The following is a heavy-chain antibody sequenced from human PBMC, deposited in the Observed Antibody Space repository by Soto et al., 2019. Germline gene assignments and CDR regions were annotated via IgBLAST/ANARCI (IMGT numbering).Heavy chain of an antibody. D-gene: IGHD1-26*01. CDR3: ARDEWQLSTYYYYGMDV. CDR1: GGTFSSYA. V-gene: IGHV1-69*13. J-gene: IGHJ6*02. CDR2: IIPIFGTA. Sequence: ASVKVSCKASGGTFSSYAISWVRQAPGQGLEWMGGIIPIFGTANYAQKFQGRVTITADESTSTAYMELSSLRSEGTAVYYCARDEWQLSTYYYYGMDVWGQGTTVTVSS.